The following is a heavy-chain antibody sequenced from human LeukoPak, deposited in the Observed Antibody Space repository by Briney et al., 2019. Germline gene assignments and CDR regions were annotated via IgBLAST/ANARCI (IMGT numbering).Heavy chain of an antibody. J-gene: IGHJ6*02. Sequence: GGSLRLSCAASGFTFSSYGMHWVRQAPGRGLEWVAVIWYDGSKKYYADSVKGRFTISRDNSKNTLYLEMNSLRAEDTAVYYCARDNWNDGSELNGLDVWGQGTTVTVSS. CDR2: IWYDGSKK. CDR1: GFTFSSYG. V-gene: IGHV3-33*01. D-gene: IGHD1-20*01. CDR3: ARDNWNDGSELNGLDV.